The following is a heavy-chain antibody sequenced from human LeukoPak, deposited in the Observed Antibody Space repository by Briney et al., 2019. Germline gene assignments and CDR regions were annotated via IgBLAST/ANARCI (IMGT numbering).Heavy chain of an antibody. V-gene: IGHV4-59*08. CDR2: IYYSGST. CDR1: GGSISSYY. CDR3: ARVLGYSYGSAWFDP. J-gene: IGHJ5*02. Sequence: SETLSLTCTVPGGSISSYYWSWIRQPPGKGLEWIGYIYYSGSTNYNPSLKSRVTISVDTSKNQFSLKLSSVTAADTAVYYCARVLGYSYGSAWFDPWGQGTLVTVSS. D-gene: IGHD5-18*01.